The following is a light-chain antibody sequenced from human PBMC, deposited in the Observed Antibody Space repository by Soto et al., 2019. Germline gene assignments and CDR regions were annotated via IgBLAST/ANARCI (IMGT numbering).Light chain of an antibody. J-gene: IGLJ1*01. CDR1: SSDVGAYNY. Sequence: QSALAQPASVSGSPGQSITISCTGTSSDVGAYNYVSWYQQHPGKAPKLMIYEVRGRPSGVSNRFSGSKSANTASLTISGLQAEDEGDYFCSSYGSTSARYVFGTGTKLTVL. CDR2: EVR. V-gene: IGLV2-14*01. CDR3: SSYGSTSARYV.